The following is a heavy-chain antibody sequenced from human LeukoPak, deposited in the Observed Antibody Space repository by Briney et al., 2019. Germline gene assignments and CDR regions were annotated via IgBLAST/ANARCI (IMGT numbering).Heavy chain of an antibody. Sequence: PSETLSLTCTVSGGSISIGGYYWSWIRQPAGKGLEWIGRIYTSGSTNYNPSLKSRVTISVDTSKNLFSLKLSSVTAADTALYYCAGDIYYDSSAEDYWGQGTLVTVSS. V-gene: IGHV4-61*02. CDR2: IYTSGST. D-gene: IGHD3-22*01. CDR1: GGSISIGGYY. J-gene: IGHJ4*02. CDR3: AGDIYYDSSAEDY.